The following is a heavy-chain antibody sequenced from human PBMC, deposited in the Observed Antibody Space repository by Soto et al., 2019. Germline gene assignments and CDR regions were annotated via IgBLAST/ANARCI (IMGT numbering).Heavy chain of an antibody. V-gene: IGHV2-5*02. CDR1: GFSLSTSGVG. Sequence: QITLKESGPTLVKPTQTLTLTCTFSGFSLSTSGVGVGWLRQPPGKALELLALIFWDDEKRYSPYLKSRLTITKDTSKIQVVLTMTDMDPVDTATYFCAPRRRTLWFGELTRSTNWFDPWGQGTLVTVSS. J-gene: IGHJ5*02. CDR2: IFWDDEK. CDR3: APRRRTLWFGELTRSTNWFDP. D-gene: IGHD3-10*01.